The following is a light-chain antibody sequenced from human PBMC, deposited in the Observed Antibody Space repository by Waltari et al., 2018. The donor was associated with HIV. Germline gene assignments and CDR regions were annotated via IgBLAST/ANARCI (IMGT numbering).Light chain of an antibody. Sequence: DVQMTQSPSSLSAFVGDRVTITCRASQGIGIFLAWFQQKPGKVPKLLISGASTLQSGVPFRFSGSGSGTDFALTISSLQPEDVASYYCQKYNSAPFTFGPGTKVDLK. CDR2: GAS. CDR1: QGIGIF. V-gene: IGKV1-27*01. J-gene: IGKJ3*01. CDR3: QKYNSAPFT.